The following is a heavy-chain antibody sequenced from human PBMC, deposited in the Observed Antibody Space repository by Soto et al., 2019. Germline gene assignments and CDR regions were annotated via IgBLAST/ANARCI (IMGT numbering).Heavy chain of an antibody. Sequence: QVQLVQSVTEVKKPGSSVKVSCTASGGSFSSYAFSWVRQAPGHGLEWMGEIIPVFGSEKIAEKFQDKVTITADEATSTAYMALSTLTSADPSVYYCATWPEIGFEGHQYDFDSWGQGTLATFSS. J-gene: IGHJ4*02. CDR1: GGSFSSYA. CDR2: IIPVFGSE. D-gene: IGHD3-10*01. CDR3: ATWPEIGFEGHQYDFDS. V-gene: IGHV1-69*01.